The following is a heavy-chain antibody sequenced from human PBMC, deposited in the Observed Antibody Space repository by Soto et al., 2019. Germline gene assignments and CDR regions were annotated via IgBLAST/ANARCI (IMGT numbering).Heavy chain of an antibody. J-gene: IGHJ4*02. V-gene: IGHV1-2*02. CDR2: INPNSGGT. CDR3: ARGRTGTTYYFGY. CDR1: GYTFAGYY. D-gene: IGHD1-1*01. Sequence: ASVKVSCKASGYTFAGYYVHWVRQAPGQGLEWMGWINPNSGGTNYAQKFQGRVTMTRDTSISTAYMELSRLRSDDTAVYYCARGRTGTTYYFGYWGQGNLVTVSS.